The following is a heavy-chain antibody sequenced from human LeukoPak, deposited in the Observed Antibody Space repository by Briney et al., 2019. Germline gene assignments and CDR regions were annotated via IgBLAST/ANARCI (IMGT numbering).Heavy chain of an antibody. D-gene: IGHD1-26*01. J-gene: IGHJ3*02. Sequence: ASVKVSCKASGYTFTGYYTHWVRQAPGQGLEWMGWINPNSGGTNYAQKFQGRVTMTRDTSISTAYMELSRLRSDDTAVYYCARDTSGSYFEAFDIWGQGTMVTVSS. V-gene: IGHV1-2*02. CDR3: ARDTSGSYFEAFDI. CDR2: INPNSGGT. CDR1: GYTFTGYY.